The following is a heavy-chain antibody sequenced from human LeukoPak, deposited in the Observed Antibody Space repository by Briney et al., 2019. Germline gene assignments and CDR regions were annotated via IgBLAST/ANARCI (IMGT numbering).Heavy chain of an antibody. CDR1: GFTFSAYG. CDR2: VRYDGRDK. Sequence: PGGSLRLSCEVSGFTFSAYGIHWVRQSPGKGLEWVAFVRYDGRDKFYADSVKGRFIVSKDNSRTTLQLQMNSLRSEDTAVYFCARWGARDIWYLANWGQGIRVTVSS. D-gene: IGHD3-16*01. CDR3: ARWGARDIWYLAN. V-gene: IGHV3-30*02. J-gene: IGHJ4*02.